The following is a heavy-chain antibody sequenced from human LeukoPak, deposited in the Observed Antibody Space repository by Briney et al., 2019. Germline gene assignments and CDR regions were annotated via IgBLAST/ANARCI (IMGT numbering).Heavy chain of an antibody. CDR1: GGSISSSSYY. J-gene: IGHJ3*02. D-gene: IGHD1-26*01. Sequence: PSETLSLTCTVSGGSISSSSYYWGWIRQPPGKGLEWIGSIYYTGSTYYNPSLKSRFTISVDTSKNQFSLRLSSVTAADTAVYYCARRLSNSSGGSRGAFDIWGQGTMVTVSS. CDR3: ARRLSNSSGGSRGAFDI. CDR2: IYYTGST. V-gene: IGHV4-39*01.